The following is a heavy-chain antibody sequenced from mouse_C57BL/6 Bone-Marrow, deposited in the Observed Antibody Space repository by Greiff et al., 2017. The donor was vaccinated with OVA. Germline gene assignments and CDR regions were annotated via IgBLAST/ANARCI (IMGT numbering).Heavy chain of an antibody. V-gene: IGHV1-76*01. CDR1: GYTFTDYY. D-gene: IGHD2-4*01. CDR2: IYPGSGNT. J-gene: IGHJ2*01. CDR3: AREIYYDYEDYFDY. Sequence: QVQLKQSGAELVRPGASVKLSCKASGYTFTDYYINWVPQRPGQGLEWIARIYPGSGNTYYNEKFKGKATLTAEKSSSTAYMQLSSLTSEDSAVYFCAREIYYDYEDYFDYWGQGTALTVSS.